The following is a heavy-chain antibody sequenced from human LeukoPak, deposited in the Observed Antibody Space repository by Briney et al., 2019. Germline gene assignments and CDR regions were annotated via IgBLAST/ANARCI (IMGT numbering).Heavy chain of an antibody. D-gene: IGHD4-11*01. J-gene: IGHJ3*02. CDR2: ISSSSSHI. V-gene: IGHV3-21*01. CDR3: ARGYSNYGYAFDI. CDR1: GFTFSSYS. Sequence: GGSLTLSCAASGFTFSSYSMNWVRHAPGKGLEWVSSISSSSSHIYFADSVKGRFTISRDNARNSLYLQMNSLRAEDTAVYYCARGYSNYGYAFDIWGQGTMVTVSS.